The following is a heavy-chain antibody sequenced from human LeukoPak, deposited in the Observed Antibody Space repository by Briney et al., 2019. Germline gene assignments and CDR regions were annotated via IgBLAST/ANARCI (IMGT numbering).Heavy chain of an antibody. J-gene: IGHJ4*02. CDR3: ASEFVLGLPPDY. Sequence: ASVKVSCKASGGTFSSYAISWVRQAPGQGLEWMGRIIPILGIANYAQKFQGRVTITADKSTSTAYMELSSLRSEDTAVYYCASEFVLGLPPDYWGQGTLVTVS. D-gene: IGHD2-15*01. V-gene: IGHV1-69*04. CDR1: GGTFSSYA. CDR2: IIPILGIA.